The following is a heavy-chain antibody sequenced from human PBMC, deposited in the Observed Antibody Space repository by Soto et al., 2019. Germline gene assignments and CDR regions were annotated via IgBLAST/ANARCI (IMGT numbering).Heavy chain of an antibody. CDR1: GFTFTRYS. CDR2: ISSTTNYI. D-gene: IGHD1-26*01. V-gene: IGHV3-21*06. J-gene: IGHJ4*02. Sequence: GGSLRLSCAASGFTFTRYSMNWVRQAPGKGLEWVSSISSTTNYIYYGDSMKGRFTISRDNAKNSLYLEMNSLRAEDTAVDYCAGESEELTSNFDYWGQGTLVAASS. CDR3: AGESEELTSNFDY.